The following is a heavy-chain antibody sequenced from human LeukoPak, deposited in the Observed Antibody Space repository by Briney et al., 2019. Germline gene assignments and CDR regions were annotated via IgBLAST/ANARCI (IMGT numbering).Heavy chain of an antibody. CDR1: GYTFTSYA. CDR3: ARDRVGATIPDFDY. V-gene: IGHV1-69*05. CDR2: IIPIFGTA. J-gene: IGHJ4*02. Sequence: GASVKVSCKASGYTFTSYAISWVRQAPGQGLEWVGGIIPIFGTANYAQKFQGRVTITTDESTSTAYMELSSLRSEDTAVYYCARDRVGATIPDFDYWGQGTLVTVSS. D-gene: IGHD1-26*01.